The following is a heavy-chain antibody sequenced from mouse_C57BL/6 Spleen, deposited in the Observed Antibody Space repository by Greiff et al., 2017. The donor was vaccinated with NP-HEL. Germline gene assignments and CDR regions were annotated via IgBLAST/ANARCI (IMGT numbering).Heavy chain of an antibody. CDR3: ARYPYGSSSYWYFDV. D-gene: IGHD1-1*01. CDR2: IRNKANGYTT. Sequence: EVKLVESGGGLVQPGGSLSLSCAASGFTFTDYYMSWVRQPPGKALEWLGFIRNKANGYTTEYSASVQGRFTISRDNSQSILYLQMNALRAEDSATYYCARYPYGSSSYWYFDVWGTGTTVTVSS. V-gene: IGHV7-3*01. J-gene: IGHJ1*03. CDR1: GFTFTDYY.